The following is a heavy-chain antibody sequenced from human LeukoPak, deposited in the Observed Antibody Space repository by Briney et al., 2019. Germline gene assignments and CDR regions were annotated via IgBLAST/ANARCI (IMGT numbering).Heavy chain of an antibody. CDR2: ISAYNGNT. D-gene: IGHD6-19*01. V-gene: IGHV1-18*01. J-gene: IGHJ5*02. CDR3: ARDAYSSGWSRFDP. Sequence: GASVKASCKASGYTFTSYGISWVRQAPGQGLEWMGWISAYNGNTNYAQKLQGRVTMTTDTSTSTAYMELRSLRSDDTAVYYCARDAYSSGWSRFDPWGQGTLVTVSS. CDR1: GYTFTSYG.